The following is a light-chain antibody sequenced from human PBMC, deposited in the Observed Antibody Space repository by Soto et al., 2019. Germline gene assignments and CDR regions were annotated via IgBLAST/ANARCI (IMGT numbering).Light chain of an antibody. J-gene: IGKJ3*01. Sequence: EIVMTQSPATLSVSPGERATPSCRASQSVSSNLAWYQQKPGQAPRLLIYGAFTRATGIPARFSGSGSGTEFTLTISSLQSEDFAVYYCQQYNNWPCFGPGTKVDIK. V-gene: IGKV3-15*01. CDR3: QQYNNWPC. CDR1: QSVSSN. CDR2: GAF.